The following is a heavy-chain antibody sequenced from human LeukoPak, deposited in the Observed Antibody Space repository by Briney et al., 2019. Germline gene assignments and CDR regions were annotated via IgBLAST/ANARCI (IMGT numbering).Heavy chain of an antibody. V-gene: IGHV4-61*02. CDR2: IYTSGGT. CDR1: GGSISSGSYY. J-gene: IGHJ4*02. D-gene: IGHD1-1*01. Sequence: SETLSLTCTVSGGSISSGSYYWSWIRQPAGKGLEWIGRIYTSGGTNYNPSLKSRVTISVDTSKNQVSLKLNSVIATDTAVYYCASEGTTFSSFDYWGQGTLVTVSS. CDR3: ASEGTTFSSFDY.